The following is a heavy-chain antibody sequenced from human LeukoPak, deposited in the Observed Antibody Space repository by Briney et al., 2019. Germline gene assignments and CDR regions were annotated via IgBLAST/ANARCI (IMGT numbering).Heavy chain of an antibody. V-gene: IGHV3-48*03. D-gene: IGHD2-8*01. CDR1: GFTFSSYE. J-gene: IGHJ4*02. CDR3: ARDCTNGVCVKQFDY. Sequence: GGSLGLSCAASGFTFSSYEMNWVRQAPGKGLEWVSYISSSGSTIYYADSVKGRFTISRDNAKNSLYLQMNSLRAEDTAVYYCARDCTNGVCVKQFDYWGQGTLVTVSS. CDR2: ISSSGSTI.